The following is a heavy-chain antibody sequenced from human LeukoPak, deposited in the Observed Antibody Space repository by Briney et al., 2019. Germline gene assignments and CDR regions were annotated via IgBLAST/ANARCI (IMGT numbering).Heavy chain of an antibody. D-gene: IGHD3-22*01. V-gene: IGHV4-61*02. CDR1: GGSISSGSYY. J-gene: IGHJ4*02. CDR2: IYTSGSA. Sequence: PSETLSLTCTVSGGSISSGSYYWSWIRQPGGEGLEWIGRIYTSGSANYNPSLKSRVTISVDKTKNQFSLKLSSVTAADTAVYYCARQVSSGYYYYWGQGTLVTVSS. CDR3: ARQVSSGYYYY.